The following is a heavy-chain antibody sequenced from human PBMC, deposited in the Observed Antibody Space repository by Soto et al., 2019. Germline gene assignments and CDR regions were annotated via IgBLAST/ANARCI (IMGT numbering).Heavy chain of an antibody. CDR2: INAGNGNT. CDR1: GYSFTSYA. J-gene: IGHJ4*02. D-gene: IGHD3-22*01. V-gene: IGHV1-3*05. CDR3: ARAAYYYDSSGYYPGDY. Sequence: QVQLVQSGAEEKKPGASVKVSCKASGYSFTSYAIHWVRQAPGQRLEWMGWINAGNGNTKIPQMFQGRVTITRDTSASTAYMEVSSLRSEDTAVYYCARAAYYYDSSGYYPGDYWGQGSLVTVSS.